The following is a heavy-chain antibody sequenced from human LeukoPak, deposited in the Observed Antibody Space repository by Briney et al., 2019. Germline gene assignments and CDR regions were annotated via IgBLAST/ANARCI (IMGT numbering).Heavy chain of an antibody. CDR3: AAGIGYCSGGSCYWFDP. CDR1: GGSFSGYY. J-gene: IGHJ5*02. D-gene: IGHD2-15*01. CDR2: INHSGST. Sequence: SETLSLTCAVYGGSFSGYYWSWIRQPPGKGLEWIGEINHSGSTNYNPSLKSRVTISVDTSKNQFSLKLSSVTAADTAVYYWAAGIGYCSGGSCYWFDPWGQGTLVTVSS. V-gene: IGHV4-34*01.